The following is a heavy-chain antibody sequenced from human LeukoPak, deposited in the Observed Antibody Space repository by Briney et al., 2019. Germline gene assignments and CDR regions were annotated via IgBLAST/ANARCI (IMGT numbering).Heavy chain of an antibody. CDR3: ARRFRSSTSCFMWDY. CDR1: GYSFTNYW. V-gene: IGHV5-51*01. D-gene: IGHD2-2*01. Sequence: GESLKISCKGSGYSFTNYWIGWVRQMPGKGLEWMGIIYPGDSDTRYSPSFQGQVTISADKSIKTAYLQWSSLKASDTAIYYCARRFRSSTSCFMWDYWGQGTLVTVSS. CDR2: IYPGDSDT. J-gene: IGHJ4*02.